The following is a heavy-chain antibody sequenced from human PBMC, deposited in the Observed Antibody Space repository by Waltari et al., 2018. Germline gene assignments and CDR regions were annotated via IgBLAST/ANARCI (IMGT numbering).Heavy chain of an antibody. D-gene: IGHD3-3*01. CDR2: FYSGGTT. V-gene: IGHV3-23*03. CDR3: AKDSSPFLEHRVYYYYYMDV. CDR1: GFTFGTYA. J-gene: IGHJ6*03. Sequence: EVQLLESGGGLVQPGGSLRLSCAASGFTFGTYAMSWVRRAPGRGLEWCSVFYSGGTTYYADSVKGRFTISRDNSKNTLYLQMNSLRAEDTAVYYCAKDSSPFLEHRVYYYYYMDVWGKGTTVTVSS.